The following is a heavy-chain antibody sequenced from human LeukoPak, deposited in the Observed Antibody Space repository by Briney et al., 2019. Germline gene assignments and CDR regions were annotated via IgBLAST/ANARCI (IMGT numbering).Heavy chain of an antibody. CDR2: ISWNSGSI. CDR1: GFTFDDYA. CDR3: AKASADLYFDY. V-gene: IGHV3-9*03. D-gene: IGHD2-2*01. Sequence: GRSLRLSXAASGFTFDDYAMHWVRQAPGKGLEWVSGISWNSGSIGYADSVKGRLTISRDNAKNSLYLQMNSLRAEDMALYYCAKASADLYFDYWGQGTLVTVSS. J-gene: IGHJ4*02.